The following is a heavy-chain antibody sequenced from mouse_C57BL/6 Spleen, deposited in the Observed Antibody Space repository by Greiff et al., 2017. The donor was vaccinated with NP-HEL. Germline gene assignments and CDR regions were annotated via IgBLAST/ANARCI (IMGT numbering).Heavy chain of an antibody. CDR1: GYTFTSYW. V-gene: IGHV1-72*01. J-gene: IGHJ2*01. CDR2: IDPNSGGT. D-gene: IGHD2-3*01. CDR3: ARDSAMMVTTYYFDY. Sequence: QVQLQQSGAELVKPGASVKLSCKASGYTFTSYWMHWVKQRPGRGLEWIGRIDPNSGGTKYNEKFKSKATLTVDKPSSTAYMQLSSLTSEDSAVYYCARDSAMMVTTYYFDYWGQGTTVTVSS.